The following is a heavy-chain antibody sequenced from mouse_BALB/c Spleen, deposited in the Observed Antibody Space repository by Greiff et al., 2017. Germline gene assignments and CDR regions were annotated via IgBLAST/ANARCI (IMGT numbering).Heavy chain of an antibody. CDR1: GFTFSDYG. J-gene: IGHJ4*01. Sequence: EVKLMESGGGLVQPGGSRKLSCAASGFTFSDYGMAWVRQAPGKGPEWVAFISTLAYSIYYADTVTGRFTISTENAKNTLYLEMSSLRSEDTAMYYCARIYDGYYDYAMDYWGQGTSVTVSS. V-gene: IGHV5-15*02. D-gene: IGHD2-3*01. CDR3: ARIYDGYYDYAMDY. CDR2: ISTLAYSI.